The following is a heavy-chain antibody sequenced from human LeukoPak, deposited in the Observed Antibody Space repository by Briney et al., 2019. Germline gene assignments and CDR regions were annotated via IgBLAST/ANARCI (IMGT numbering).Heavy chain of an antibody. Sequence: SETLSLTCTVSGGSISSYYWSWGRQPAGRGLEWIGRIYTSGSTNYNPSLKSRVTMSVDTSKNQFSLKLSSVTAADTAVYYCARGTRAAILYFDYWGQGTLVTVSS. V-gene: IGHV4-4*07. J-gene: IGHJ4*02. D-gene: IGHD2-2*02. CDR3: ARGTRAAILYFDY. CDR1: GGSISSYY. CDR2: IYTSGST.